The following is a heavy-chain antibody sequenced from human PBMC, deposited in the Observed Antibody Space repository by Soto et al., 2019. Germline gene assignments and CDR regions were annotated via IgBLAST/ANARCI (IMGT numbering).Heavy chain of an antibody. Sequence: GASVKVSCKASGGTFSSYAISWVRQAPGQGLEWMGGIIPIFGTANYAQKFQGRVTITADESTSTAYMELSSLRSEDTAVYYCASGVSDSPVGWFDPWGQGTLVTVSS. D-gene: IGHD2-15*01. CDR2: IIPIFGTA. CDR1: GGTFSSYA. J-gene: IGHJ5*02. CDR3: ASGVSDSPVGWFDP. V-gene: IGHV1-69*13.